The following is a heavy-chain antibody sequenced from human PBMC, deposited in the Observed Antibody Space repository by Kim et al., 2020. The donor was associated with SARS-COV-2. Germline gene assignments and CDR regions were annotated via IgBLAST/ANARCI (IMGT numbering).Heavy chain of an antibody. CDR1: GYSLNTFY. CDR2: INPSGSST. CDR3: ARDYSSGWSFDD. Sequence: ASVKVSCKAAGYSLNTFYMHWVRQAPGQGLDWVGMINPSGSSTTFAPKFQGRASITRDTSTNTPYLELRSLTSEDTAVYFCARDYSSGWSFDDWGRATL. D-gene: IGHD6-19*01. J-gene: IGHJ4*02. V-gene: IGHV1-46*02.